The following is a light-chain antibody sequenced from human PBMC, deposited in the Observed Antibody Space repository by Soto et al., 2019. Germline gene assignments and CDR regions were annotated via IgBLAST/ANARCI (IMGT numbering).Light chain of an antibody. CDR1: ESLSTY. CDR3: QSYNDWHFT. CDR2: GAS. J-gene: IGKJ2*01. Sequence: EIVMTQSPATLSVSPGERVTLSCRAIESLSTYLAWYQQKPGQAPRLLIYGASTKATGIPARFSGSGSATDFTLTISSLQSEDFAVYYCQSYNDWHFTFGQGTKLEI. V-gene: IGKV3-15*01.